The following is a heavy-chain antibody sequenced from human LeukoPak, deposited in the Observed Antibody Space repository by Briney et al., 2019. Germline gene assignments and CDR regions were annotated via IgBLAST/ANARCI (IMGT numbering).Heavy chain of an antibody. CDR1: GFIFDDYA. CDR2: ISWNSASI. CDR3: ARGRGLNFVVVPAIFDY. J-gene: IGHJ4*02. D-gene: IGHD2-21*02. V-gene: IGHV3-9*01. Sequence: GGSLRLSCGTSGFIFDDYAMHWVRQAPGKGLEWVSGISWNSASIGYADSVKGRFTISRDNGKNSLYLQMNSLRAEDTAFYYCARGRGLNFVVVPAIFDYWGQGTLVTVSS.